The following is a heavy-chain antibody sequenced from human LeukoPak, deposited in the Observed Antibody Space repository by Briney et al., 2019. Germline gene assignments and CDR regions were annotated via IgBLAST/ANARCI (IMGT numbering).Heavy chain of an antibody. J-gene: IGHJ6*03. Sequence: GSLRLSCAASGFTFDDYGMTWVRQAPGKGLEWVSGINWNGDSAGYADSVKGRFTISRDNAKNSLYLQMNSLRAEDTAVYYCARSNYYCSGGSCSPYYYYYYMDVWGKGTTVTVSS. D-gene: IGHD2-15*01. CDR2: INWNGDSA. CDR3: ARSNYYCSGGSCSPYYYYYYMDV. V-gene: IGHV3-20*04. CDR1: GFTFDDYG.